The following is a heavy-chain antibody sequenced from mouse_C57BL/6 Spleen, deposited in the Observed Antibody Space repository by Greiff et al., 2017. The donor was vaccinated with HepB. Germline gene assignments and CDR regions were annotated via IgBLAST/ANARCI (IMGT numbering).Heavy chain of an antibody. CDR2: INPNYGTT. CDR3: ARWITTEYYYAMDY. CDR1: GYSFTDYN. V-gene: IGHV1-39*01. D-gene: IGHD2-4*01. J-gene: IGHJ4*01. Sequence: EVQVVESGPELVKPGASVKISCKASGYSFTDYNMNWVKQSNGKSLEWIGVINPNYGTTSYNQKFKGKATLTVDQSSSTAYMQLNSLTSEDSAVYYCARWITTEYYYAMDYWGQGTSVTVSS.